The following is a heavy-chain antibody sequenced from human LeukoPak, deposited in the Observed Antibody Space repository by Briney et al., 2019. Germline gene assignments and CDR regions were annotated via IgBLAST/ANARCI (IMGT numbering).Heavy chain of an antibody. D-gene: IGHD2-21*01. CDR2: IYYSGST. J-gene: IGHJ4*02. V-gene: IGHV4-59*01. CDR1: GDSISSYY. Sequence: PSETLSLTCTVSGDSISSYYWSWIRQPPGKGLEWIGYIYYSGSTNYNPSLKSRVTISVDTSKNQFSLKLSSVTAADTAVYYCARGSATIPDYWGQGTLVTVSS. CDR3: ARGSATIPDY.